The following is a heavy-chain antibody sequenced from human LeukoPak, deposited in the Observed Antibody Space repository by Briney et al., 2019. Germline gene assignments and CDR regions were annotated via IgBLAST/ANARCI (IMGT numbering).Heavy chain of an antibody. V-gene: IGHV3-74*01. D-gene: IGHD4-23*01. CDR1: GSYW. Sequence: GGSLRLSCAASGSYWMHWVRQAPGKGLVWVSHINSDGGWTSYADSVKGRFTISRDNSKNTLYLQMNSLRVEDTAVYYCARASGGYGGDAFDIWGQGTMVTVSS. CDR2: INSDGGWT. CDR3: ARASGGYGGDAFDI. J-gene: IGHJ3*02.